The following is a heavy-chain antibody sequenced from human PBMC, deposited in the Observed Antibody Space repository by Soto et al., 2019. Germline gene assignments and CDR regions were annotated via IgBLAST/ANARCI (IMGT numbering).Heavy chain of an antibody. CDR2: LYWNDDE. V-gene: IGHV2-5*01. CDR3: THSQHFYYGSAGYFDF. CDR1: GFSLSSSGVG. D-gene: IGHD3-22*01. J-gene: IGHJ4*02. Sequence: QITLKESGPALVKPTQTLTLTCAFSGFSLSSSGVGVGWIRQPPGKAPEWLALLYWNDDERYSPSLRSRLTITKDTSKTQGVLTMSNMDPVDTATYYCTHSQHFYYGSAGYFDFWGQGTLVTVSS.